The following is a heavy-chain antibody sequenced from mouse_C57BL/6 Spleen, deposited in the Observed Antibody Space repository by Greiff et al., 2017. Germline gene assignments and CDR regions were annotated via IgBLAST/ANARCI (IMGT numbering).Heavy chain of an antibody. D-gene: IGHD2-4*01. CDR3: ARYYEYEVLDY. V-gene: IGHV1-9*01. J-gene: IGHJ2*01. CDR2: LLPGSGST. CDR1: GYTFTGYW. Sequence: VQVVESGAELMKPGASVKLSCKATGYTFTGYWIEWVKQRPGHGLEWIGELLPGSGSTNYNEKFKGKATFTADTSSNTAYMQLSSLTTEASAIDDCARYYEYEVLDYWGQGTTLTVSS.